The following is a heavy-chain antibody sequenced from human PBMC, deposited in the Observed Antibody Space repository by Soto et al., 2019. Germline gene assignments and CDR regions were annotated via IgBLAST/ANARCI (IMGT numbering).Heavy chain of an antibody. CDR2: IKSQAFGGTP. Sequence: GGSLRLSCSPSGFTFGDYAMNWFRQAPGKGLEWVGFIKSQAFGGTPEYAASVKGRITISRDDSKRIAYLQMNSLKTDDTAVYYWTRDNYGRGFYSGAFASWGQGTLVTVSS. CDR3: TRDNYGRGFYSGAFAS. V-gene: IGHV3-49*03. J-gene: IGHJ4*02. CDR1: GFTFGDYA. D-gene: IGHD2-15*01.